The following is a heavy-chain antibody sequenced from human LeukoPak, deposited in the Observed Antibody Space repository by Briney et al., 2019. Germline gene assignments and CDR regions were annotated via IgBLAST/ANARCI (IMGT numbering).Heavy chain of an antibody. Sequence: GGSLRLSCAASGFTFSSYAMHWVRQAPGKGLEWVAVISYDGSNKYYADSVKGRFTISRDNSKNTLYLQMNSLRAEDTAVYYCARTYCGGDCPFFHDAFDIWGQGTMVTVSS. CDR2: ISYDGSNK. D-gene: IGHD2-21*02. CDR1: GFTFSSYA. V-gene: IGHV3-30*04. CDR3: ARTYCGGDCPFFHDAFDI. J-gene: IGHJ3*02.